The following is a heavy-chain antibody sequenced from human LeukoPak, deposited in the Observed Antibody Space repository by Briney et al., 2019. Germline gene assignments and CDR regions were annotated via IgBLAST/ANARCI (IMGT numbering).Heavy chain of an antibody. D-gene: IGHD2-15*01. CDR1: GFTFSSYA. CDR3: AKGNTGSCYSQLDY. J-gene: IGHJ4*02. V-gene: IGHV3-23*01. CDR2: IRGSGDST. Sequence: PGGSLRLSCAASGFTFSSYAMSWVRQAPGKGLEWVSVIRGSGDSTYYADSVTGRFTISRDISRNTLYLQMNSLRAEDTAVYYCAKGNTGSCYSQLDYWGQGTLVTVSS.